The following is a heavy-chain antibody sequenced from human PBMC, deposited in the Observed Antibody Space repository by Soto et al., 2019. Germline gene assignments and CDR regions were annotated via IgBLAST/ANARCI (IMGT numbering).Heavy chain of an antibody. J-gene: IGHJ6*02. Sequence: PSETLSLTCTVSGGSVSSCSYYWSWIRQPPGKGLEWIGYIYYSGSTNYNPSLKSRVTISVDTYKNQFSLKLSSVTAAETAVYYCASWGVQPAPLNYGMDVWGQGTTVPVSS. CDR2: IYYSGST. CDR1: GGSVSSCSYY. CDR3: ASWGVQPAPLNYGMDV. D-gene: IGHD1-1*01. V-gene: IGHV4-61*01.